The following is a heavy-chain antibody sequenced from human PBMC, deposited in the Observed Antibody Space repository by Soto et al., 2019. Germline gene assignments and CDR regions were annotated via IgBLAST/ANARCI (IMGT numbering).Heavy chain of an antibody. CDR3: AGGTSNSGSYSHY. CDR1: GGTFSSYA. CDR2: IIPIFGTA. J-gene: IGHJ4*02. V-gene: IGHV1-69*13. Sequence: SVKVSCKXSGGTFSSYAISWVRQAPGQELEWMGGIIPIFGTANYAQKFQGRVTITADESTSTAYMELSSLRSEDTAVYYCAGGTSNSGSYSHYWGQGTLVTVSS. D-gene: IGHD1-26*01.